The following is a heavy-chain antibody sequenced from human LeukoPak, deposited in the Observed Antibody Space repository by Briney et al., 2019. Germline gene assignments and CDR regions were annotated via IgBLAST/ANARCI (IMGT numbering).Heavy chain of an antibody. D-gene: IGHD4-11*01. V-gene: IGHV4-4*07. J-gene: IGHJ2*01. CDR1: GDSMQTYY. CDR2: ISSSGNT. CDR3: ARRVSDSSDYESLWGPDWYFDL. Sequence: SETLSLTCTVSGDSMQTYYWSWIRQPAGKRLEWIGRISSSGNTNSNPSLKSRLTMSIDTSKNQFSLKLNSLTAADTAIYYCARRVSDSSDYESLWGPDWYFDLWGRGTLVTVSS.